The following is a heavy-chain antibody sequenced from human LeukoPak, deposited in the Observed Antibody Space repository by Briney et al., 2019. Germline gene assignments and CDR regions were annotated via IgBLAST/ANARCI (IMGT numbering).Heavy chain of an antibody. J-gene: IGHJ4*02. V-gene: IGHV3-48*03. CDR2: ISSSGSTI. CDR3: ARAYYDSVTGYYWYYFDY. D-gene: IGHD3-9*01. CDR1: GFTFSSYE. Sequence: GGSLRLSCAASGFTFSSYEMNWVRQAPGKGLEWVSYISSSGSTIYYADSVKGRFTISRDNAKNSLYLQMNRLRAEDTAVYYCARAYYDSVTGYYWYYFDYWGQGTLVTVSS.